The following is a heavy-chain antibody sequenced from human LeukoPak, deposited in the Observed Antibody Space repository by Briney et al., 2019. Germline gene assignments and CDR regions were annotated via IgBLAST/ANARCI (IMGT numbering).Heavy chain of an antibody. CDR3: ARDGKDPTWGYDY. D-gene: IGHD3-16*01. J-gene: IGHJ4*02. CDR2: IHGGGTT. CDR1: GFTVSSTY. V-gene: IGHV3-53*01. Sequence: GGSLRLSCAASGFTVSSTYMSWVRQAPGKGLEWVSLIHGGGTTYYADSVKGRFTISRDNSKNTLYLQMNDLRDEDTAVYYCARDGKDPTWGYDYWGQGTLVTVSS.